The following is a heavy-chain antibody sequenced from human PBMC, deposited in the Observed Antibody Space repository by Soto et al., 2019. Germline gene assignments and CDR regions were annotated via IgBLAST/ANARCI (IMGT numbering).Heavy chain of an antibody. D-gene: IGHD3-16*01. CDR1: GFSVGDNY. V-gene: IGHV3-11*06. CDR2: SSSSGGYT. CDR3: ARSSGRRHVFTFDYGLDV. J-gene: IGHJ6*02. Sequence: QVQLVESGGGLVEPGGSLRLSCAASGFSVGDNYMTWIRQAPGKGLEWLSYSSSSGGYTNYADSVKGRFTISRDNAKNSLYLQMDSLRAEDTAVYFCARSSGRRHVFTFDYGLDVWGQGTTVTGSS.